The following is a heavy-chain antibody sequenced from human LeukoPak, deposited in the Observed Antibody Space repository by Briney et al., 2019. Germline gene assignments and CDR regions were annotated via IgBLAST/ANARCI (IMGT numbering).Heavy chain of an antibody. D-gene: IGHD2-15*01. J-gene: IGHJ6*02. CDR2: ISGGGGTT. Sequence: GGSLRLSCAASGFTFSNAWMNWVRQAPGKGLEWVSAISGGGGTTHYADSVKGRFTISRDNSKNTLYLQMDSLRAEDTAVYYCAKEFYFATAVWGQGTTVTVSS. CDR1: GFTFSNAW. CDR3: AKEFYFATAV. V-gene: IGHV3-23*01.